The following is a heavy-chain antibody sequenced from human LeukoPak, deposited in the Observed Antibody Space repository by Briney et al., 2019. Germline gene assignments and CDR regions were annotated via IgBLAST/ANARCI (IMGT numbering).Heavy chain of an antibody. CDR2: ISWNSGSI. D-gene: IGHD1-7*01. J-gene: IGHJ6*03. Sequence: PGRSLRLSCAASGFTFDDYAMHWVRQAPGKGLEWVSGISWNSGSIGYADSVKGRFTISRENAKNSLYLQMNSLRAGDTAVYYCARAWNYVGYMDVWGKGTTVTVSS. CDR3: ARAWNYVGYMDV. CDR1: GFTFDDYA. V-gene: IGHV3-9*01.